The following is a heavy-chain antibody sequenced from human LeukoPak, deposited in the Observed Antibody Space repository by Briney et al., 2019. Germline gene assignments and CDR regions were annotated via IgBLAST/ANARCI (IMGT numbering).Heavy chain of an antibody. CDR3: ARLSIAGATYWYFDL. V-gene: IGHV4-39*01. J-gene: IGHJ2*01. CDR2: MSYGGST. D-gene: IGHD1-26*01. Sequence: SETLSLTCTVSGGSMSSSRYYWGWIRQPPGKGLEWIGSMSYGGSTYYILSLRSRVDISEDTSKNQFSLKVNSVTAADTAIYYCARLSIAGATYWYFDLWGRGTLVTVSS. CDR1: GGSMSSSRYY.